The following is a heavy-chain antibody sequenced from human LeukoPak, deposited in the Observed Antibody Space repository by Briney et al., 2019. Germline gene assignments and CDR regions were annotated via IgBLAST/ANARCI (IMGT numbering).Heavy chain of an antibody. V-gene: IGHV3-21*01. CDR1: GFTFSSYA. D-gene: IGHD2-2*02. J-gene: IGHJ3*02. CDR3: ARASGYCSSTSCHTQDLDDAFDI. Sequence: PGGSLRLSCAASGFTFSSYAMSWVRASGKGLEWVSSISSSSSYIYYADSVKGRFTISRDNAKNSLYLQMNSLRAEDTAVYYCARASGYCSSTSCHTQDLDDAFDIWGQGTMVTVSS. CDR2: ISSSSSYI.